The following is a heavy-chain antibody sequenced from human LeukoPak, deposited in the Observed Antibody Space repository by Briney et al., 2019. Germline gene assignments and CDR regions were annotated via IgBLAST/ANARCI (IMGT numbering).Heavy chain of an antibody. CDR3: ASSAGALIDC. CDR2: ISGDGDST. CDR1: GFTFSSYA. Sequence: GGSLRLSCAASGFTFSSYAMSWVRQAPGKGLEWVSVISGDGDSTFYADSVKGRFTISRDNSKNTLFLQMNSLRAEDTAVYYCASSAGALIDCWGQGTLVIVSS. D-gene: IGHD6-19*01. J-gene: IGHJ4*02. V-gene: IGHV3-23*01.